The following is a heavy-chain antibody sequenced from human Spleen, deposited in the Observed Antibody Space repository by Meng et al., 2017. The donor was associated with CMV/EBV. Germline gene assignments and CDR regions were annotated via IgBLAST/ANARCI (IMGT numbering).Heavy chain of an antibody. J-gene: IGHJ6*02. CDR3: SKILRDALRFLEGFPDSPSTEEVGMGV. CDR2: MRHDDSNE. CDR1: GFTFSDYG. D-gene: IGHD3-3*01. V-gene: IGHV3-30*02. Sequence: GESLKISCAASGFTFSDYGIHWVRQPPGKGLEWVAFMRHDDSNEYYADSVRGRFTISRDNSKKTLYLQMKSLRPEDTAVYYCSKILRDALRFLEGFPDSPSTEEVGMGVWGQGTTVTVSS.